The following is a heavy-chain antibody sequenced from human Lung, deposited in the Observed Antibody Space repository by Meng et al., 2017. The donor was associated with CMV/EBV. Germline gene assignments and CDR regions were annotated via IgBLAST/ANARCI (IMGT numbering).Heavy chain of an antibody. CDR2: ISGTSDYT. D-gene: IGHD1-1*01. J-gene: IGHJ4*02. V-gene: IGHV3-21*06. CDR3: ASWNDIDDYMYSFDY. CDR1: GLSFNRHS. Sequence: GEXXKISCAGSGLSFNRHSLNWVRQTPGKGLEWVSRISGTSDYTWYADSVKGRFTISRDNARSSLYLQMNSLRPEDTAVYYCASWNDIDDYMYSFDYWGQGVXVNVYS.